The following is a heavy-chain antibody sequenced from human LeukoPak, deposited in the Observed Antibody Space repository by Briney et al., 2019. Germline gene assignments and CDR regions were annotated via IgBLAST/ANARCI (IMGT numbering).Heavy chain of an antibody. CDR1: GGSISSGSYY. CDR3: AREGGIAARPWFDP. D-gene: IGHD6-6*01. J-gene: IGHJ5*02. Sequence: PSETLSLTCTVSGGSISSGSYYWSWIRQPAGTGLEWIGRIYTSGSTNYNPSLKSRVTISVDTSKNQFSLKLSSVTAADTAVYYCAREGGIAARPWFDPWGQGTLVTVSS. V-gene: IGHV4-61*02. CDR2: IYTSGST.